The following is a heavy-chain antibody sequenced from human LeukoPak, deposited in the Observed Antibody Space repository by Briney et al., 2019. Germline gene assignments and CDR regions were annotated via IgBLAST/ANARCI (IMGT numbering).Heavy chain of an antibody. D-gene: IGHD1-7*01. CDR3: ARAGVYPLTGITHIDY. CDR2: ISAYNGNA. Sequence: ASVKVSCKASGYTFSSYAITWVRQAPGQGLQWMGWISAYNGNAKSAQNVQGRVTMITDTSTSTAYLDLRSLTSDDTAVYYCARAGVYPLTGITHIDYWGQGNLVTVSS. V-gene: IGHV1-18*01. J-gene: IGHJ4*02. CDR1: GYTFSSYA.